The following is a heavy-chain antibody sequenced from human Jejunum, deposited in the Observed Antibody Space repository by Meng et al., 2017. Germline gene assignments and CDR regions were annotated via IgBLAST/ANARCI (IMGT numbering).Heavy chain of an antibody. V-gene: IGHV1-3*01. CDR3: ARERELGVAAYFDF. CDR1: GYTFSNYV. CDR2: INAGSGYT. J-gene: IGHJ4*02. D-gene: IGHD1-7*01. Sequence: VLLGQSGAEVKKPGASVKVSCKASGYTFSNYVIYWVRQAPGQRLEWMGWINAGSGYTQYSQKFQGRVTLTRDTPASTSYMELRSLRSEDTAVYYCARERELGVAAYFDFWGQGTLVTVS.